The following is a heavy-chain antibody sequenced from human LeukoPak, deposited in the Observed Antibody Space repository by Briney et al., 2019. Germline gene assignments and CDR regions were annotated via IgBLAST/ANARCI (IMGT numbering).Heavy chain of an antibody. CDR3: ARDVSPRGGFDY. D-gene: IGHD3-10*01. V-gene: IGHV4-34*01. CDR2: IHYTGAT. Sequence: SETLSLTCAVYGGSITGYYWSWIRQPPGEGLEWVGEIHYTGATSYNPSLKSRVTISVDTSKNQFSLKLSSVTAADTAVYYCARDVSPRGGFDYWGQGTLVTVSS. CDR1: GGSITGYY. J-gene: IGHJ4*02.